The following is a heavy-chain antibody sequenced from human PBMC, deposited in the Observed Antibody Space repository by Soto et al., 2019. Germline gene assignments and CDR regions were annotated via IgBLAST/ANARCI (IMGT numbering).Heavy chain of an antibody. D-gene: IGHD2-2*01. Sequence: SVKVSCKASGGTFSSYAISWVRQAPGQGLEWMGGIIPIFGTANYAQKFQGRVTITADESTSTAYMELSSLRSEDTAVYYCARAHRPRYCSSTSCYAGADYWGQGTLVTVSS. CDR2: IIPIFGTA. CDR1: GGTFSSYA. V-gene: IGHV1-69*13. J-gene: IGHJ4*02. CDR3: ARAHRPRYCSSTSCYAGADY.